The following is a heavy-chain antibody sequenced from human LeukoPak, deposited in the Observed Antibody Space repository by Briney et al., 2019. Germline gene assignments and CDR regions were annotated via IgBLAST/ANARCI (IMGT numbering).Heavy chain of an antibody. CDR1: GGSISSGDYY. J-gene: IGHJ4*02. D-gene: IGHD5-18*01. CDR3: ARGYSLDY. V-gene: IGHV4-30-4*02. Sequence: KPSDTLSLTCTVSGGSISSGDYYWGWIRQPPGKGLEWIGYIYYSGSTYYTPSLRGRVTIPVDTSKNQFSLNLSSVTAADTAVYYCARGYSLDYWGQGTLVTVSS. CDR2: IYYSGST.